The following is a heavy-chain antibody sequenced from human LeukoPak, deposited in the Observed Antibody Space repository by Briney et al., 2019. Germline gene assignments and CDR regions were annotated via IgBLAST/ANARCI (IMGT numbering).Heavy chain of an antibody. Sequence: SETLSLTCTLSVGSITISYWSSIRQPPGKRLEWIGYIYYGGSTNNNPSFKSRVAISVDTSKNQFSLKLSSVTAADTAVYYCATWGIAVAGTFDYWGQGTLVTVST. J-gene: IGHJ4*02. D-gene: IGHD6-19*01. CDR2: IYYGGST. V-gene: IGHV4-59*08. CDR1: VGSITISY. CDR3: ATWGIAVAGTFDY.